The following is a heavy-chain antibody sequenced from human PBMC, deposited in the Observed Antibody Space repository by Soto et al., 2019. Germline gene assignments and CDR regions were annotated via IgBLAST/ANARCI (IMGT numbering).Heavy chain of an antibody. V-gene: IGHV4-31*03. CDR3: ARADARQQLVRGYGWFDP. CDR2: IYYSGST. CDR1: GGSISSGGYY. J-gene: IGHJ5*02. Sequence: QVQLQESGPGLVKPSQTLSLTCTVSGGSISSGGYYWNWIRQHPGKGLEWIGYIYYSGSTNYNPSLKSRVTISVDTSNNQFSLKVTSVTAADTAVYYCARADARQQLVRGYGWFDPWGQGTLVTVSS. D-gene: IGHD6-13*01.